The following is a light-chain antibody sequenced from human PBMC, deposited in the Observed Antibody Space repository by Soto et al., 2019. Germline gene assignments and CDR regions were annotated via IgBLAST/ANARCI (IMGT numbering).Light chain of an antibody. CDR1: QSFGSTS. V-gene: IGKV3-20*01. Sequence: EIVLTQSPGTLSLSPGERASLSCRASQSFGSTSLAWYQQKPGQSPRLLIYGASSRATGIPDRFSGSGSGTDFTLTISRLEPEDCAVYYCQQYGGSPSGAFGQGTRVEVK. CDR3: QQYGGSPSGA. J-gene: IGKJ1*01. CDR2: GAS.